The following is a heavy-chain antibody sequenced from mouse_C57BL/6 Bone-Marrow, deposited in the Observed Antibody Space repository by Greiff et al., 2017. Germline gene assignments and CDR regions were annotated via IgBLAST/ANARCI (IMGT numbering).Heavy chain of an antibody. D-gene: IGHD2-12*01. CDR3: AREGAYYRSYFDY. J-gene: IGHJ2*01. Sequence: QVQLQQPGAELVMPGASVKLSCKASGYTFTSYWMHWVKQRPGQGLEWIGEIDPSDSYTNYNQKFKGKSTLTVDKSSSTAYMQLSSLTSEDSAVYYCAREGAYYRSYFDYWGQGTTRTVSS. V-gene: IGHV1-69*01. CDR2: IDPSDSYT. CDR1: GYTFTSYW.